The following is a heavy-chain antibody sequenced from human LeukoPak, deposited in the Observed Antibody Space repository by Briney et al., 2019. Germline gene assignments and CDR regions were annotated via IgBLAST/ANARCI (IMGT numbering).Heavy chain of an antibody. CDR1: GGSIRSGSYY. D-gene: IGHD1-14*01. Sequence: SQTLSLTXTVSGGSIRSGSYYWSWIRQPAGKGLEWIGRIYTSGSTNYNPSLKSRVTISVDTSENQFSLKLSSVTAADTAVYYCASRRGQGAFDIWGQGTMVTVSS. CDR2: IYTSGST. J-gene: IGHJ3*02. V-gene: IGHV4-61*02. CDR3: ASRRGQGAFDI.